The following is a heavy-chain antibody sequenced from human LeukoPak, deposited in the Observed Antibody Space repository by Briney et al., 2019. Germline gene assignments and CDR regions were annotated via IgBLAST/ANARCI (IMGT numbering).Heavy chain of an antibody. CDR3: ARHMVRGALNWFDP. Sequence: SETLSLTCTVSGGSISSYYWSWIWQPPGKGLEWIGYIYYSGSTNYNPSLKSRVTISVDTSKNQFSLKLSSVTAADTAVYYCARHMVRGALNWFDPWGQGTLVTVSS. D-gene: IGHD3-10*01. J-gene: IGHJ5*02. CDR2: IYYSGST. V-gene: IGHV4-59*01. CDR1: GGSISSYY.